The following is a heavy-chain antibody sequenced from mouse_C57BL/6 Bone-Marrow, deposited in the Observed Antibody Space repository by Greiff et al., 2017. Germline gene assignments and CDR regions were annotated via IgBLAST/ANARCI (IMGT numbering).Heavy chain of an antibody. CDR3: ASRYCSGGYFDV. CDR1: GYAFTNYL. J-gene: IGHJ1*03. V-gene: IGHV1-54*01. D-gene: IGHD1-1*02. Sequence: VQLQQSGAELVRPGTSVKVSCKASGYAFTNYLIEWVKQRPGQGLEWIGVINPGSGGTNYTEKFKGKATLTADKSSSTAYMQLSTLTSEDSAVYFGASRYCSGGYFDVWGTGTTVTVSS. CDR2: INPGSGGT.